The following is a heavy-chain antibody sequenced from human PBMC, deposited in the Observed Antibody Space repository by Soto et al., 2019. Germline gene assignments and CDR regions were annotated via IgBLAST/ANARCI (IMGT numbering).Heavy chain of an antibody. V-gene: IGHV3-74*01. CDR1: GFTFSSYW. D-gene: IGHD5-18*01. Sequence: GSLRLSGSASGFTFSSYWMHWVRQAPGKGLVWVSRINSDGSSTSYADSVKGRFTISRDNAKNTLYLQMNSLRAEDTAVYYCARGKQLKDASGNDYWGQGTLVTVYS. CDR2: INSDGSST. CDR3: ARGKQLKDASGNDY. J-gene: IGHJ4*02.